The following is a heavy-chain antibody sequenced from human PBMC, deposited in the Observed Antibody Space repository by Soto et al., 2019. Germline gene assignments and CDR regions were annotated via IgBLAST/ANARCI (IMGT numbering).Heavy chain of an antibody. CDR2: IVVGSGNT. D-gene: IGHD1-7*01. V-gene: IGHV1-58*01. CDR1: GFTFTSSA. Sequence: SVKVSCKASGFTFTSSAVQWVRQARGQRLEWIGWIVVGSGNTNYAQKFQERVTITRDMSTSTAYMELSSLRSGDTAVYYCAADTDYLTGTTDYYYGMDVWGQGTTVTVSS. CDR3: AADTDYLTGTTDYYYGMDV. J-gene: IGHJ6*02.